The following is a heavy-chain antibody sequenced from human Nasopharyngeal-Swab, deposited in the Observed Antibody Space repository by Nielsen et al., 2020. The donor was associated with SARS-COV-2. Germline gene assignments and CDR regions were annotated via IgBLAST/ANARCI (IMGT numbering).Heavy chain of an antibody. J-gene: IGHJ6*02. Sequence: GESLKISCAASGFTFSSYSMNWVRQAPGKGLEWVSSISSRSSYMYYADSVKGRFTISRDNAKNSLFLQMNSLRAEDTAVYYCARGCVLTGPSCYYYGMDVWGQGTTVTVSS. CDR3: ARGCVLTGPSCYYYGMDV. CDR1: GFTFSSYS. V-gene: IGHV3-21*01. D-gene: IGHD3-9*01. CDR2: ISSRSSYM.